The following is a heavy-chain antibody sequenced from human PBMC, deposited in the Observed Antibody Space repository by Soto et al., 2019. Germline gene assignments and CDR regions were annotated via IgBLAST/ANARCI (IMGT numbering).Heavy chain of an antibody. CDR3: ARGPSSLTRFDY. Sequence: GGSLRLSCAASGFTFSSYAMHWVRQAPGKGLEWVAVISYDGSNKYYADSVKGRFTISRDNSKNTLYLQMNSLRAEDTAVYYCARGPSSLTRFDYWGQGTLVRLL. CDR2: ISYDGSNK. D-gene: IGHD2-2*01. CDR1: GFTFSSYA. J-gene: IGHJ4*02. V-gene: IGHV3-30-3*01.